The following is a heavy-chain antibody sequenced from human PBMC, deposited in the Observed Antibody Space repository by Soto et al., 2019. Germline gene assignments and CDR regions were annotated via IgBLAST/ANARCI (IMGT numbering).Heavy chain of an antibody. V-gene: IGHV3-15*07. CDR1: GFAFPNAW. J-gene: IGHJ4*01. CDR2: IKRKAHGGTT. D-gene: IGHD3-22*01. CDR3: TTDSYTTMIVVRCDY. Sequence: WGSLTLFCAAFGFAFPNAWLNWVRQAPGKGLEWVGRIKRKAHGGTTDVAPPVSGRFGSLRDESRDLVYIQMNSLNTENTAVYYCTTDSYTTMIVVRCDYWGHGTLVTVSS.